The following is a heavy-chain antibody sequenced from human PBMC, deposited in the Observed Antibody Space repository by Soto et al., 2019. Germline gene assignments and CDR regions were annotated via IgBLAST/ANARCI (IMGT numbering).Heavy chain of an antibody. D-gene: IGHD2-2*01. V-gene: IGHV2-5*02. J-gene: IGHJ5*02. CDR2: IYWDDDK. CDR3: AHRRGYCISANCYGTWFDP. Sequence: QITLKESGPTLVKPTQTLTLTCTFSGFSLSTSGVGVGWLRQPPGKALEWLALIYWDDDKHYSPSLKSRLTITKDTSKNQVVLTRTDMDPVDTATYYCAHRRGYCISANCYGTWFDPWGQGALVTVSS. CDR1: GFSLSTSGVG.